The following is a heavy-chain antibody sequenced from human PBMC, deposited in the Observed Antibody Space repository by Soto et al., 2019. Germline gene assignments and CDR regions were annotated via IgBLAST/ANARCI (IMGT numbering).Heavy chain of an antibody. D-gene: IGHD3-3*01. Sequence: ASVKVSCKASGYTFTGYYMHWVRQAPGQGLEWMGWINPNSGGPNYAQKFQGWVTMTRDTSISTAYMELSRLRSDDTAVYYCARDSGSGYDFWSGYYYYYGMDVWGQGTTVTVSS. J-gene: IGHJ6*02. CDR2: INPNSGGP. CDR3: ARDSGSGYDFWSGYYYYYGMDV. V-gene: IGHV1-2*04. CDR1: GYTFTGYY.